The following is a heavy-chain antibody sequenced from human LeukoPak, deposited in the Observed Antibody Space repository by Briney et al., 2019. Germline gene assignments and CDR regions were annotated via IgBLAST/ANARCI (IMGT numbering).Heavy chain of an antibody. J-gene: IGHJ3*02. CDR1: GFTFSSYA. CDR3: ARPRMTTVVVDAFDI. D-gene: IGHD4-23*01. Sequence: PGGSLRLSCAASGFTFSSYAISWIRQPPGKGLEWIGYIYYSGSTNYNPSLKSRVTISVDTSKNQFSLKLSSVTAADTAVYYCARPRMTTVVVDAFDIWGQGTMVTVSS. V-gene: IGHV4-59*08. CDR2: IYYSGST.